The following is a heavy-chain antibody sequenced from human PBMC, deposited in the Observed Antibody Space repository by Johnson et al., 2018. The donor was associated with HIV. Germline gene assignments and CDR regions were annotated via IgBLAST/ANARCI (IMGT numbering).Heavy chain of an antibody. CDR1: GFIVSSNY. Sequence: VQLVESGGGLIQPGGSLRLSCAASGFIVSSNYMSWVRQAPGKGLEWVSVVYSDGITFYADSVKGRFTISRDKFKNTLYLQRNSLRAEDTALYYCASSRDGYKGDNAFDIWGQGTMVTVSS. J-gene: IGHJ3*02. CDR2: VYSDGIT. V-gene: IGHV3-53*01. D-gene: IGHD5-24*01. CDR3: ASSRDGYKGDNAFDI.